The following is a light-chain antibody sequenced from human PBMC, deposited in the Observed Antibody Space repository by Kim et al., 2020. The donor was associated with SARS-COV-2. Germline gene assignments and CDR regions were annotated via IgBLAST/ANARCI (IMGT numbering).Light chain of an antibody. CDR3: QSYDSTKDCV. J-gene: IGLJ3*02. CDR1: GGSIASSY. Sequence: KTVTSSCTRSGGSIASSYVHWYQQRPGSAPTTVIYDANQRPSGVPDRFSGSIDSSSNSASLTVSGLRTEDEADYYCQSYDSTKDCVFGGGTQLTVL. CDR2: DAN. V-gene: IGLV6-57*03.